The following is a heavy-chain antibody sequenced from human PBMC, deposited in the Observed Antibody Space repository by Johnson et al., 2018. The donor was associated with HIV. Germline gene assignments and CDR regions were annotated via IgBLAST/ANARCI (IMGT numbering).Heavy chain of an antibody. J-gene: IGHJ3*02. CDR1: GFDFSSSW. Sequence: VQLVESGGGLVQPGGSLRLSCAASGFDFSSSWMHWIRQAPGKGLEWVSYISSSGSTMYYADSVKGRFTISRDNAKNSLYLQMNSLRAEDTAVYHCARRGNWNYLKSAFDIWGQGTMVTVSS. CDR2: ISSSGSTM. V-gene: IGHV3-48*04. CDR3: ARRGNWNYLKSAFDI. D-gene: IGHD1-7*01.